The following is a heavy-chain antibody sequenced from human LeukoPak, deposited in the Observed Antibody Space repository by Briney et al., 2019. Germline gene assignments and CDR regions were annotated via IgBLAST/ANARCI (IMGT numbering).Heavy chain of an antibody. Sequence: PGGSLRLSCAASGFTFSSYAMSWVRQAPGKGLEWVSGISGSGGSTYYADSVKGRFTISRDNSKNTLYLQMNSLRAEDTAVYYCAKAHDIVVVPAAISEGCYFDYWGQGTLVTVSS. CDR1: GFTFSSYA. J-gene: IGHJ4*02. D-gene: IGHD2-2*01. V-gene: IGHV3-23*01. CDR2: ISGSGGST. CDR3: AKAHDIVVVPAAISEGCYFDY.